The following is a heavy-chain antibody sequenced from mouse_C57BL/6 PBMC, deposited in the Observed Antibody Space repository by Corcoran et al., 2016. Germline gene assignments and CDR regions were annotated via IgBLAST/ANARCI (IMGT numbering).Heavy chain of an antibody. Sequence: QVQLKQSGAELVRPGASVKLSCKASGYTFTDYYINWVKQRPGQGLEWIARIYPGSGNTYYNEKFKGKATLTAEKSSSTAYMQLSSLTSEDSAVYFCARHSNYAWFAYWGQGTLVIVSA. J-gene: IGHJ3*01. CDR2: IYPGSGNT. V-gene: IGHV1-76*01. CDR3: ARHSNYAWFAY. D-gene: IGHD2-5*01. CDR1: GYTFTDYY.